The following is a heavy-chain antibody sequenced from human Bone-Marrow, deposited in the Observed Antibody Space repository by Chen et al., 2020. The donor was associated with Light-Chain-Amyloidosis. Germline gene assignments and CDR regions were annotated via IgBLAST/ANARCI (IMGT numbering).Heavy chain of an antibody. CDR1: GFTLSTYD. V-gene: IGHV3-23*04. CDR3: ARGRDASWFDL. Sequence: LELVESGGGWVHPGGSLRLSCAAYGFTLSTYDMSWVRQAPGKGLEWVSALGGRSGRDGRIYYSESVRGRFTISRDNSNTTLSLQMNSLRGEDTAVYYCARGRDASWFDLWGQGTLVTVSS. D-gene: IGHD3-16*01. CDR2: LGGRSGRDGRI. J-gene: IGHJ5*02.